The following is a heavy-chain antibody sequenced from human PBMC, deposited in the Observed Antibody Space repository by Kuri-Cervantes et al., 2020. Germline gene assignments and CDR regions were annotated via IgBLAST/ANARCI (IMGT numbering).Heavy chain of an antibody. V-gene: IGHV4-34*01. CDR3: ARRGEDYYYYYYMDV. Sequence: GSLRLSCAASGFTFSSYAMSWVRQAPGKGLEWIGEINHSGSTNYNPSLKSRVTISVDTSKNQFSLKLSSVTAADTAVYYCARRGEDYYYYYYMDVWGKGTTVTVSS. CDR2: INHSGST. D-gene: IGHD3-16*01. CDR1: GFTFSSYA. J-gene: IGHJ6*03.